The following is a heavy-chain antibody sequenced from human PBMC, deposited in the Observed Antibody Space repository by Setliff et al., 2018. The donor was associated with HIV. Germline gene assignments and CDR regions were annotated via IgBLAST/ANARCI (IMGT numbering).Heavy chain of an antibody. CDR3: ARGRLAGNNFWNGYDGLDP. Sequence: GASVKVSCKASGYIFSNYDNNWVRQAPGQGLEWLGWMNPDTGSAGSAQRFQGRITLTRNSSINTAYMDLSSLRSEDTAVYYCARGRLAGNNFWNGYDGLDPWGQGTLVTVSS. CDR2: MNPDTGSA. J-gene: IGHJ5*02. D-gene: IGHD3-3*01. CDR1: GYIFSNYD. V-gene: IGHV1-8*02.